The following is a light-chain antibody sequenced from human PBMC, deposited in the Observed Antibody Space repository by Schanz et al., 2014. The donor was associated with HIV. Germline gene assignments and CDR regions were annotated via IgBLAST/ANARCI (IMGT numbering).Light chain of an antibody. J-gene: IGKJ1*01. Sequence: EIVLTQSPGTLSLSPGERATLSCRASQSVSSSYLAWYQQKPGQAPRLLIYGASSRATGIPDRFSGSGSGTDFTLTINTLEREDFAVYYCQQYGSSPPTFGQGTKVEIK. V-gene: IGKV3-20*01. CDR1: QSVSSSY. CDR2: GAS. CDR3: QQYGSSPPT.